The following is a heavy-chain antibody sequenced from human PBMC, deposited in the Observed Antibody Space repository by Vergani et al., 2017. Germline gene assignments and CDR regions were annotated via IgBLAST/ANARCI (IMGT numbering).Heavy chain of an antibody. D-gene: IGHD2-2*01. Sequence: EVQLLESGGGLVQPGGSLRLSCAASGFTFSSYAMRWVRQVPGKGLEWVSGISGSGGNTYYANSVKGRFTIPRDNSKNTLYLQMNSLSADDTAVYYCAKGVYCSSTSCYEGRGYYYGMGVWGQXP. CDR1: GFTFSSYA. V-gene: IGHV3-23*01. CDR3: AKGVYCSSTSCYEGRGYYYGMGV. CDR2: ISGSGGNT. J-gene: IGHJ6*02.